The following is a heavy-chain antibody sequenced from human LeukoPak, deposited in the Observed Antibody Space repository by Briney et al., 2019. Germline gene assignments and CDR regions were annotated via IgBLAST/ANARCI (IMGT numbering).Heavy chain of an antibody. D-gene: IGHD1-26*01. V-gene: IGHV5-51*01. J-gene: IGHJ4*02. Sequence: GESLKISCKGSGYSFTTYWIAWVRQMPGRGLEWMGIISPDDSDIRYSPSFQGHVTISADKSISTAYLQWSSLQASDTAMYYCARHEGSGSYYSYWGQGTLVTVSS. CDR2: ISPDDSDI. CDR3: ARHEGSGSYYSY. CDR1: GYSFTTYW.